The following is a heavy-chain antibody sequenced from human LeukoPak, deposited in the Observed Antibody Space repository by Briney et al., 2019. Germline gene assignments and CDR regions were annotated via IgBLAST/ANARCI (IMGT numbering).Heavy chain of an antibody. CDR1: GFTFSSYS. D-gene: IGHD6-19*01. Sequence: GGSLRLSCAAYGFTFSSYSMMWVRQAPGKGLEWVSYISSSSTTIHYADSVEGRFTISRDNAKNSLYLQMNSLRAEDTAVYYCARDQQWLPLGYWGQGTLVTVSS. J-gene: IGHJ4*02. CDR3: ARDQQWLPLGY. V-gene: IGHV3-48*04. CDR2: ISSSSTTI.